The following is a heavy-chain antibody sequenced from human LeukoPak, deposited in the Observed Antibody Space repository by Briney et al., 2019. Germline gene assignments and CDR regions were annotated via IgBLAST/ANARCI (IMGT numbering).Heavy chain of an antibody. D-gene: IGHD3-10*01. CDR1: TFTFSTYA. J-gene: IGHJ4*02. CDR3: TTVYWYYGSGSYDY. Sequence: GGSLRLSCAASTFTFSTYAMNWVRQAPGKGLEWVGRIKSKTDGGTTDYAAPVKGRFTISRDDSKNTLYLQMNSLKSEDTAVYYCTTVYWYYGSGSYDYWGQGTLVTVSS. V-gene: IGHV3-15*01. CDR2: IKSKTDGGTT.